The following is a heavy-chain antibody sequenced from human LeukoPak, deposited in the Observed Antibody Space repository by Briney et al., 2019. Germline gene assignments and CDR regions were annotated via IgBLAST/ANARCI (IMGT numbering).Heavy chain of an antibody. V-gene: IGHV1-69*05. D-gene: IGHD6-13*01. Sequence: ASVKVSCKASGGTFSSYAISWVRQAPGQGLEWMGGIIPIFGTANYAQKFQGRVTITTDESTSTAYMELSSLRSEDTAVYYCASGQQLGGGLDVWGKGTTVTVSS. CDR1: GGTFSSYA. CDR2: IIPIFGTA. CDR3: ASGQQLGGGLDV. J-gene: IGHJ6*04.